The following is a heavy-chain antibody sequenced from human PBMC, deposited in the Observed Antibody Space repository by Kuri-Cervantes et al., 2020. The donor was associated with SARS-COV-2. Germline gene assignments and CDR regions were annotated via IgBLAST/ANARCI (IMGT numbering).Heavy chain of an antibody. J-gene: IGHJ4*02. Sequence: SQTLSLTCAVSGYSISSGYYRGWIRQPPGKGLEWIGSIYHSGSTYYNPSLKSRVTISVGTSKNQFSLKLSSVTAADTAVYYCARLSSIAAPTDYWGQGTLVTVSS. D-gene: IGHD6-6*01. CDR2: IYHSGST. CDR3: ARLSSIAAPTDY. CDR1: GYSISSGYY. V-gene: IGHV4-38-2*01.